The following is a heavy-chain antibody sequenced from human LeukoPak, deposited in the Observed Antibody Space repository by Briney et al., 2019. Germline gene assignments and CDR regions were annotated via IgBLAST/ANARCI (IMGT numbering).Heavy chain of an antibody. CDR3: ARSGDYDATYYFDY. V-gene: IGHV1-69*01. D-gene: IGHD4-17*01. CDR1: GGTFSSYA. CDR2: IIPIFGTA. Sequence: ASVKVSCKASGGTFSSYAISWVRQAPGQGLEWMGGIIPIFGTANYAQKFQGRVTITADESTSTAYMELSSLRSEDTAVYYCARSGDYDATYYFDYWGQETLVTVSS. J-gene: IGHJ4*02.